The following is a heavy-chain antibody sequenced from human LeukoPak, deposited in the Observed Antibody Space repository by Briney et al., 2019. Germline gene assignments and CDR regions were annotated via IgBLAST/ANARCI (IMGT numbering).Heavy chain of an antibody. CDR3: AKGGDGYSSIDFDY. D-gene: IGHD5-24*01. CDR1: GFTFSSYG. V-gene: IGHV3-30*02. CDR2: IRYDGSNK. J-gene: IGHJ4*02. Sequence: GGSLRLSCAASGFTFSSYGMHWVRQAPGKGLEWVAFIRYDGSNKYCADSVKGRFTISRDNSKNTLYLQMNSLRAEDTAVYYCAKGGDGYSSIDFDYWGQGTLVTVSS.